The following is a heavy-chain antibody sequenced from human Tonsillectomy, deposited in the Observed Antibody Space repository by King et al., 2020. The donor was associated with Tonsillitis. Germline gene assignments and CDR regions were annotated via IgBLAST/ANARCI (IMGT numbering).Heavy chain of an antibody. CDR1: GGSISSYY. CDR2: IYYSGST. CDR3: ARDKIATGTLD. V-gene: IGHV4-59*01. D-gene: IGHD1-1*01. J-gene: IGHJ4*02. Sequence: VQLQESGPGLVKPSETLSLTCTVSGGSISSYYWSWIRQPPGKGLEWIGYIYYSGSTNYNPSLKSRVTISVDTSKNQFSLKLSSVTAADTAVYYCARDKIATGTLDWGQGTLVTVSS.